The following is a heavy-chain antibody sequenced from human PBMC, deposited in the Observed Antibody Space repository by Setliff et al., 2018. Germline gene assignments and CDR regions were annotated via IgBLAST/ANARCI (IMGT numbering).Heavy chain of an antibody. Sequence: SETLSLTCTVSGGSISSSSYYWGWIRQAPGKGLEWIGYIYYSGSTNYNPSLKSRVTISVDTSKNQFSLKLSSVTAADPAVYYCARGGYCSGGSCLYGAFDIWGQGTMVTVSS. V-gene: IGHV4-61*05. CDR2: IYYSGST. D-gene: IGHD2-15*01. J-gene: IGHJ3*02. CDR1: GGSISSSSYY. CDR3: ARGGYCSGGSCLYGAFDI.